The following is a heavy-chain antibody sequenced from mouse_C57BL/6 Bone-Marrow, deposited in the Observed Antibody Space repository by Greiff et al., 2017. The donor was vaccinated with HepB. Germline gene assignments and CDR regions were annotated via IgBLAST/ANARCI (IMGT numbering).Heavy chain of an antibody. CDR3: AREDYSNLAWFAY. Sequence: EVKLVDSGGGLVKPGGSLQLSCAASGFTFSSYAMSWVRQTPEKRLEWVATISDGGSYTYYPDNVKGRFTISRDNAKNNLYLQMSHLKSEDTAMYYCAREDYSNLAWFAYWGQGTLVTVSA. CDR1: GFTFSSYA. D-gene: IGHD2-5*01. CDR2: ISDGGSYT. V-gene: IGHV5-4*01. J-gene: IGHJ3*01.